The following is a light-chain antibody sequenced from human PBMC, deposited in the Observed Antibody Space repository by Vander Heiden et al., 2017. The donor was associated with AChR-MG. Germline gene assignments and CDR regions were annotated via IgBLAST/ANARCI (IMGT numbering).Light chain of an antibody. J-gene: IGKJ1*01. CDR2: AAS. V-gene: IGKV1-17*03. Sequence: DVQMTQSPSVVSASVGDRVTITCRASQGINNYLAWFQQKPGEVPRRLIYAASILQSGVPSRFSGSASGTEFTLIINNLQPEDFATYYCLQHNTFPRKVGQGTKVEI. CDR1: QGINNY. CDR3: LQHNTFPRK.